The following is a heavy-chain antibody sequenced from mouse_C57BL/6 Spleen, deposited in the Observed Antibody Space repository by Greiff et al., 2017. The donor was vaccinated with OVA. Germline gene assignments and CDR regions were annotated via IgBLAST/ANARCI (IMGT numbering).Heavy chain of an antibody. CDR2: ISSGGDYI. D-gene: IGHD1-1*01. J-gene: IGHJ1*03. V-gene: IGHV5-9-1*02. CDR1: GFTFSSYA. CDR3: TRAWDTTVPWYFDV. Sequence: EVQLVESGEGLVKPGGSLKLSCAASGFTFSSYAMSWVRQTPEKRLEWVAYISSGGDYIYYADTVKGRFTISRDNARNTLYLQMSSLKSEDTAMYYCTRAWDTTVPWYFDVWGTGTTVTVSS.